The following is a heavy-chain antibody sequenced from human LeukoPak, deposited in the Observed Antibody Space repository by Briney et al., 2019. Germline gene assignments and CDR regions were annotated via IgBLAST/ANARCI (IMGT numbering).Heavy chain of an antibody. CDR3: ARLHDFWSGYYTYYYYYGMDV. D-gene: IGHD3-3*01. Sequence: SETLSLTCDVSGGSISSGLYSWSWIRQPLGKGLEWIGYIYHTGSTNYNPSLKSRVTISVDTSKNQFSLKLSSVTAADTAVYYCARLHDFWSGYYTYYYYYGMDVWGQGTTVTVSS. CDR1: GGSISSGLYS. J-gene: IGHJ6*02. CDR2: IYHTGST. V-gene: IGHV4-30-2*01.